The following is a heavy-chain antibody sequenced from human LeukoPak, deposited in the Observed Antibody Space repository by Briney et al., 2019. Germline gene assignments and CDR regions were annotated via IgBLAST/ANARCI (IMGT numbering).Heavy chain of an antibody. D-gene: IGHD3-10*01. V-gene: IGHV4-31*03. J-gene: IGHJ3*02. CDR1: GVSISSGGYY. CDR3: AGPRLYYYGSGRDAFDI. CDR2: IYYSGST. Sequence: SETLSLTCTVSGVSISSGGYYWSWIRQHPGKGLEWIGYIYYSGSTYYNPSLKSRVTISVDTSKNQFSLKLSSVTAADTAVYYCAGPRLYYYGSGRDAFDIWGQGTMVTVSS.